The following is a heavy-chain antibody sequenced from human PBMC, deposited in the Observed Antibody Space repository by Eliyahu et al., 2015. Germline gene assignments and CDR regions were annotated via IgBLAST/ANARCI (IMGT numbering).Heavy chain of an antibody. J-gene: IGHJ5*02. CDR3: ARELYDFWSGYSPWFDP. Sequence: QVQLQESGPGLVKPSETLSLTCXVSGGSISSYYWSWIRQPPGKGLEWIGYIYYSGSTNYNPSLKSRVTISVDTSKNQFSLKLSSVTAADTAVYYCARELYDFWSGYSPWFDPWGQETLVTVSS. CDR2: IYYSGST. D-gene: IGHD3-3*01. V-gene: IGHV4-59*01. CDR1: GGSISSYY.